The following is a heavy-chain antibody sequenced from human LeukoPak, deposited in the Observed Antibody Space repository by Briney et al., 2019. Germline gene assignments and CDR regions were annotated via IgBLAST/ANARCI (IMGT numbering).Heavy chain of an antibody. Sequence: SEILSLTCTVSGGSISGYYWSWIRQPPGKGLEWIGEITHSGSTNYNPSLKSRVTTSVDTSKNQFSLKLNSVTAADTAVYYCASFSGTYYTGFDYWGQGTLVTVSS. V-gene: IGHV4-34*01. D-gene: IGHD3-10*01. CDR2: ITHSGST. CDR3: ASFSGTYYTGFDY. J-gene: IGHJ4*02. CDR1: GGSISGYY.